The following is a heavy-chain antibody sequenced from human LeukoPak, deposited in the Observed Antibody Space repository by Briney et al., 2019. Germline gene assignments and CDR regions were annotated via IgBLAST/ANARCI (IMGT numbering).Heavy chain of an antibody. CDR1: GGSISSYY. D-gene: IGHD6-19*01. CDR2: IYTSGTI. J-gene: IGHJ5*02. Sequence: SENLSLTCTVSGGSISSYYWSWIRQPAGKGLEWIGRIYTSGTINYNPSLKSRVTMSIDTSKNQFSLKLSSVTAADTAVYYCARDDSSGFGTRGWFDPWGQGTLVTVSS. V-gene: IGHV4-4*07. CDR3: ARDDSSGFGTRGWFDP.